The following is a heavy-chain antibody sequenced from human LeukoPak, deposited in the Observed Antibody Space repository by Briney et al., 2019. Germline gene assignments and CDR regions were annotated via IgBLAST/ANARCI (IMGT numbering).Heavy chain of an antibody. CDR1: GGSVSSGTYY. V-gene: IGHV4-61*01. CDR3: ARAGTLGGFDY. CDR2: IYYRESS. J-gene: IGHJ4*02. Sequence: SETLSLTCTVSGGSVSSGTYYWSWVRQPPGKELEWIGYIYYRESSNYNPSLKSRVTISVDTSKNQFSLKLSSVTAADTAVYYCARAGTLGGFDYWGQGTLVTVSS. D-gene: IGHD1-26*01.